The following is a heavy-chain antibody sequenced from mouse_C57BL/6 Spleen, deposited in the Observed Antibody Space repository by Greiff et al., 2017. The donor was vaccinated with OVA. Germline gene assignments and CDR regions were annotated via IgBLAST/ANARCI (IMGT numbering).Heavy chain of an antibody. D-gene: IGHD1-1*01. J-gene: IGHJ2*01. CDR1: GYTFTSYW. Sequence: QVQLKQPGAELVKPGASVKLSCKASGYTFTSYWMHWVKQRPGQGLEWIGMIHPNSGSTNYNEKFKSKATLTVDKSSSTAYMQLSSLTSEDSAVYYCANYYGSDYFDYWGQGTTLTVSS. V-gene: IGHV1-64*01. CDR2: IHPNSGST. CDR3: ANYYGSDYFDY.